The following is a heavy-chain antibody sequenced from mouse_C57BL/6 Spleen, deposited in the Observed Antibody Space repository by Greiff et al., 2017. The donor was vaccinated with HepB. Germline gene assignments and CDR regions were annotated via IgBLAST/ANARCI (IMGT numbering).Heavy chain of an antibody. J-gene: IGHJ1*03. CDR3: TRDPGYYGSTPYFDV. Sequence: EVQLVESGEGLVKPGGSLKLSCAASGFTFSSYAMSWVRQTPEKRLEWVAYISSGGDYIYYADTVKGRFTISRDNARNTRYLQMSSLKSEDTAMYYCTRDPGYYGSTPYFDVWGTGTTVTVSS. CDR1: GFTFSSYA. V-gene: IGHV5-9-1*02. D-gene: IGHD1-1*01. CDR2: ISSGGDYI.